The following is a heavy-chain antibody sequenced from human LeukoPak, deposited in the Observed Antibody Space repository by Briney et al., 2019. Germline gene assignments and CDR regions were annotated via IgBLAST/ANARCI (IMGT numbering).Heavy chain of an antibody. CDR3: ARHWASGWRGESYAFDI. V-gene: IGHV4-39*01. CDR1: GGSISSSSYY. D-gene: IGHD6-19*01. Sequence: PSETLSLTCTVSGGSISSSSYYWGWIRQPPGKGLEWIGSIYYSGSTYYNPSLKSRVTISVGTSKNQFSLKLSSVTAADTAVYYCARHWASGWRGESYAFDIWGQGTMVTVSS. J-gene: IGHJ3*02. CDR2: IYYSGST.